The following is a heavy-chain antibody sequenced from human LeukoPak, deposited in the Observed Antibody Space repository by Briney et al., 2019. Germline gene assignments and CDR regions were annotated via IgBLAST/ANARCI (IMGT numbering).Heavy chain of an antibody. Sequence: GGSLRLSCAASGFTFSSYAMNWVRQAPGKGLEWVSAISGSGGSTYYADSVKGRFTISRDNSKNTLYLQMNSLRAEDTAVYYCAKSALLWFGELEDYWGQGTLVTVSS. CDR1: GFTFSSYA. CDR2: ISGSGGST. D-gene: IGHD3-10*01. V-gene: IGHV3-23*01. J-gene: IGHJ4*02. CDR3: AKSALLWFGELEDY.